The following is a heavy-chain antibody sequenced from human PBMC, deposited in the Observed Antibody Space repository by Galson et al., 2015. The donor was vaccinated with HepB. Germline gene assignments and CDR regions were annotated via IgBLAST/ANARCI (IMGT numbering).Heavy chain of an antibody. CDR2: IIPYFGEA. J-gene: IGHJ6*02. CDR3: ARAGGYVDTAMDVYYYYAMDV. CDR1: GGAFSKFI. Sequence: SVKVSCKASGGAFSKFIITWVRQAPAQGLEWMGGIIPYFGEANYAQKFQGRVAITADESTRTAYMEVSSLRSDDTAVYYCARAGGYVDTAMDVYYYYAMDVWGQGTTVTVSS. D-gene: IGHD5-18*01. V-gene: IGHV1-69*13.